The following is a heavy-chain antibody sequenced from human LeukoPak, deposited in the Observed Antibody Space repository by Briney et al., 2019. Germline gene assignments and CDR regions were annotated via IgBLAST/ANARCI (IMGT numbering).Heavy chain of an antibody. CDR1: GFTFSSYG. J-gene: IGHJ4*02. CDR2: IRYDGSNK. CDR3: AKDLGGGATGWYFDY. Sequence: GGSLRLSCAASGFTFSSYGMHWVRQAPGKGLEWVAFIRYDGSNKYYADSVKGRFTISRDNSKNTLYLQMNSLRAEDTAVYYCAKDLGGGATGWYFDYWGQGTLVTVSS. V-gene: IGHV3-30*02. D-gene: IGHD1-26*01.